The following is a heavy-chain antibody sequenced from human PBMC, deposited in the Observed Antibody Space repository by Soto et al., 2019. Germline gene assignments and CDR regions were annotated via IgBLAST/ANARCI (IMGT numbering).Heavy chain of an antibody. CDR3: ARGLYYYDSSGYRLFDY. V-gene: IGHV3-23*01. D-gene: IGHD3-22*01. CDR2: VSVSGGTT. J-gene: IGHJ4*02. CDR1: GFMFNNYA. Sequence: GGSLRLSCAASGFMFNNYAMSWVRQAPGKGLEWVSTVSVSGGTTYYADSLKGRFTISRDNSKKTVYLQMNRLRADDTAIYYCARGLYYYDSSGYRLFDYWGQGTLVTVSS.